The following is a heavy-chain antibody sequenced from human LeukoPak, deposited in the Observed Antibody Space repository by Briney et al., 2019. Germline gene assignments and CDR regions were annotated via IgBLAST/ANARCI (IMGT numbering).Heavy chain of an antibody. V-gene: IGHV1-18*01. D-gene: IGHD3-10*01. J-gene: IGHJ3*02. CDR2: ISTYNGNT. CDR3: ARELSSGDDAFDI. Sequence: ASVKVSCNASGYTFTSYGIIWVRQAPGQGLEWMGWISTYNGNTHYAQKRQGRVTMTTDTSTSTAYMELRSLRSDDTAVYYCARELSSGDDAFDIWGQGTMVTVSS. CDR1: GYTFTSYG.